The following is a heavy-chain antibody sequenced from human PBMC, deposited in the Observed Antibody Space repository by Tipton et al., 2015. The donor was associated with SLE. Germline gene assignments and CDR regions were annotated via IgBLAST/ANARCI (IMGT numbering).Heavy chain of an antibody. CDR3: AGEGIAVAGSHYYYGMDV. D-gene: IGHD6-13*01. V-gene: IGHV3-23*01. Sequence: SLRLSCAASGFTFSSYAMSWVRQAPGKGLEWVSAISGSGGSTYYADSVKGRFTISRDNSKNTLYLQINSLRAEDTAVYYCAGEGIAVAGSHYYYGMDVWGQGTTVTVSS. J-gene: IGHJ6*02. CDR2: ISGSGGST. CDR1: GFTFSSYA.